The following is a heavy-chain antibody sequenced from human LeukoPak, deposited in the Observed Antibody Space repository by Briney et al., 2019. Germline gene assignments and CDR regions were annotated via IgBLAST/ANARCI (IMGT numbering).Heavy chain of an antibody. CDR1: GFTFDDYA. CDR3: AKDTAMVTEYFQH. CDR2: ISWNSGSI. Sequence: PGRSLRLSCAAPGFTFDDYAMHWVRQAPGKGLEWVSGISWNSGSIGYADSVKGRFTISRDNAKNSLYLQMNSLRAEDTALYYCAKDTAMVTEYFQHWGQGTLVTVSS. J-gene: IGHJ1*01. D-gene: IGHD5-18*01. V-gene: IGHV3-9*01.